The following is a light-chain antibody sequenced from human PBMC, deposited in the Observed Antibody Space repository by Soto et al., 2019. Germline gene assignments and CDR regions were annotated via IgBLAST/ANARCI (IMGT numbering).Light chain of an antibody. J-gene: IGLJ1*01. Sequence: QSALTQPASVSGSPGQSITISCTGSSTDIGFYDFVSWYQQQPGKAPRLVIYEVSGRPSGISVRFSGSKSGNTASLTISGLPADGEGDYYCSSYTKTTTAYVFGTGTKLTVL. V-gene: IGLV2-14*01. CDR2: EVS. CDR1: STDIGFYDF. CDR3: SSYTKTTTAYV.